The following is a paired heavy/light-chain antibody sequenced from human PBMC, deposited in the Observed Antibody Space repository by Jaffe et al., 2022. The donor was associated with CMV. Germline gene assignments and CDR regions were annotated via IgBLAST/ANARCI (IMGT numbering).Light chain of an antibody. CDR3: QQYGRSPT. V-gene: IGKV3-20*01. Sequence: EIVLTQSPGTLSLSPGEGATLSCRASQSVSSGYLAWYQHKRGQTPRLLIYDASRRATGIPDRFTGSGSGTDFTLTVTRLEPADSAVYICQQYGRSPTFGQGTRLEIK. CDR2: DAS. J-gene: IGKJ5*01. CDR1: QSVSSGY.
Heavy chain of an antibody. Sequence: QVTLKESGPVLVKPTETLTLTCTVSGFSLSDARMGVSWIRQPPGKALEWLGNIYSRYGESYSASLRSRLTISKDTSKSQVVLTMTNMDPVDTATYYCARIDRWFGDFDFWGLGILVTVSS. CDR1: GFSLSDARMG. D-gene: IGHD3-10*01. CDR3: ARIDRWFGDFDF. V-gene: IGHV2-26*01. J-gene: IGHJ4*02. CDR2: IYSRYGE.